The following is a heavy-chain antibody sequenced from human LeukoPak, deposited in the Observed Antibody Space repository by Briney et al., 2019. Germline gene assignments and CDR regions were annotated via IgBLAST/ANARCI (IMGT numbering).Heavy chain of an antibody. CDR1: GFAFSSYW. D-gene: IGHD2-21*02. V-gene: IGHV3-7*01. Sequence: PGRSLRLSCTASGFAFSSYWMSWVRQAPGKGLEWVANIKQDGSEKYYVDSVKGRFTISRDNAKNSLYLQMNSLRAEDTAVYYCARDLVTAGPPSPFDYWGQGTLVTVSS. CDR2: IKQDGSEK. J-gene: IGHJ4*02. CDR3: ARDLVTAGPPSPFDY.